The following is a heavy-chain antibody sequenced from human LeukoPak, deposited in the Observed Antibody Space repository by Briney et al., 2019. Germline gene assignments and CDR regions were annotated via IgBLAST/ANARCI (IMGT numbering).Heavy chain of an antibody. D-gene: IGHD5-12*01. J-gene: IGHJ4*02. CDR2: IYYSGST. V-gene: IGHV4-31*03. CDR3: ARAADPRATSDY. CDR1: GGSIRSWCYY. Sequence: SQTLSLTCTVSGGSIRSWCYYWIWIRQHPGKGLEWIGYIYYSGSTYYNPSLKSRVTISVDTSKNQFSLKLSSVTAADTAVYYCARAADPRATSDYWGQGTLVTVSS.